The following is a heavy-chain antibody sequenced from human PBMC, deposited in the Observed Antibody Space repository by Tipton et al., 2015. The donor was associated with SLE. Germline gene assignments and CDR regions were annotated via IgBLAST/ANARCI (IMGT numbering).Heavy chain of an antibody. J-gene: IGHJ4*02. CDR1: GGSFSGYY. D-gene: IGHD3-9*01. V-gene: IGHV4-34*01. Sequence: TLSLTCAVYGGSFSGYYWSWIRQPPGKGLEWIGSIYYSGSTYYNPSLKSRVTISVDTSKNQFSLKLSSVTAADTAVYYCARDYDILTGRDYWGQGTLVTVSS. CDR3: ARDYDILTGRDY. CDR2: IYYSGST.